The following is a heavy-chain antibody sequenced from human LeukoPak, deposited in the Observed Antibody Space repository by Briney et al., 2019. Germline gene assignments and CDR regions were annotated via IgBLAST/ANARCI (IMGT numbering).Heavy chain of an antibody. CDR2: IYYSGST. D-gene: IGHD3-9*01. J-gene: IGHJ3*02. CDR3: ARRFPLRYFDWPPGAFDI. Sequence: PSETLSLTCTVSGGSISSSSYYWGWIRQPPGKGLEWIGSIYYSGSTYYNPSLKSRVTISVDTSKNQFSLKLSSVTAADTAVYYCARRFPLRYFDWPPGAFDIWGQGTMITVSS. V-gene: IGHV4-39*01. CDR1: GGSISSSSYY.